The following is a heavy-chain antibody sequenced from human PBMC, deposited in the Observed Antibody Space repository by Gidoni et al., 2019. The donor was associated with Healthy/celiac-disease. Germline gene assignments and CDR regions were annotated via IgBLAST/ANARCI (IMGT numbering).Heavy chain of an antibody. CDR3: AKDLVLPRHDFWSGYPDAFDI. CDR1: GFTFSSYA. J-gene: IGHJ3*02. CDR2: ISGSGGST. D-gene: IGHD3-3*01. V-gene: IGHV3-23*01. Sequence: EVQLLESGGGLVQPGGSLRLSCAASGFTFSSYAMSWVRQAPGKGLEWVSAISGSGGSTYYADSVKGRFTISRDNSKNTLYLQMNSLRAEDTAVYYCAKDLVLPRHDFWSGYPDAFDIWGQGTMVTVSS.